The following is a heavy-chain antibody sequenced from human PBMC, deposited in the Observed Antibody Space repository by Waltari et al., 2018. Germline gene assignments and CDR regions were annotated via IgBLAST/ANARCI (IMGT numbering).Heavy chain of an antibody. CDR2: ISAYNGNT. D-gene: IGHD6-13*01. CDR1: GSTFTSSG. CDR3: ARSVGQQLVLGIDY. V-gene: IGHV1-18*01. J-gene: IGHJ4*02. Sequence: VQLAQSGPEVKKPGASVKVSCQASGSTFTSSGISWVRQSPGQGLEWMGWISAYNGNTNDAQKLQGRVTMTTDKSTRTAYMELRSLRSDDTAVDYCARSVGQQLVLGIDYWGQGTLVTVSS.